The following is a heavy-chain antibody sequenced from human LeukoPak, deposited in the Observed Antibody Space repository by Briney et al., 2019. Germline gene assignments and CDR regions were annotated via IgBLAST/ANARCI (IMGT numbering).Heavy chain of an antibody. Sequence: GGSLRLSCAASGFTFSSHTMNWVRQAPGKGLEWVSSISSSSSYIYYADSVKGRFTISRDNAKNSLYLQMNSLRAEDTAVYYCATQKNDFWSGSSYDAFDIWGQGTMVIVSS. CDR3: ATQKNDFWSGSSYDAFDI. CDR2: ISSSSSYI. D-gene: IGHD3-3*01. J-gene: IGHJ3*02. V-gene: IGHV3-21*01. CDR1: GFTFSSHT.